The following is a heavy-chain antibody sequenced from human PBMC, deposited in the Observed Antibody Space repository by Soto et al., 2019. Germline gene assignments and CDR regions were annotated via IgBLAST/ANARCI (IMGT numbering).Heavy chain of an antibody. J-gene: IGHJ6*04. V-gene: IGHV3-33*08. Sequence: PGGSLRLSCAASGFTFSSYWMHWVRQVPGKGLVWVSGIWYDESTKYYADSVKGRFTISRDNSKNTLYLQMNSLRAEDTAVYYCARDLAGYYSQGVDVWGKGTTVTVSS. CDR3: ARDLAGYYSQGVDV. CDR2: IWYDESTK. D-gene: IGHD3-9*01. CDR1: GFTFSSYW.